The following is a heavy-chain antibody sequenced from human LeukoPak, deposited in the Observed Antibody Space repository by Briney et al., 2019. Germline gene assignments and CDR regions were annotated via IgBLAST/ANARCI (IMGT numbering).Heavy chain of an antibody. Sequence: ASVRVSCKASGCTFTNYDINWVRQAPGQGLEWMGWISAHNGNTNYAQKLQGRVTMTTDTSTSTAYMEMSSLRSDDTAVYYCARLAYGANYIDYWGQGTLVTVSS. CDR3: ARLAYGANYIDY. J-gene: IGHJ4*02. D-gene: IGHD4-17*01. CDR2: ISAHNGNT. V-gene: IGHV1-18*01. CDR1: GCTFTNYD.